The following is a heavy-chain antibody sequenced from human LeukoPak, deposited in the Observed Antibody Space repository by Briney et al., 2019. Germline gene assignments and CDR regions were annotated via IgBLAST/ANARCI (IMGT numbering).Heavy chain of an antibody. Sequence: PSGTLSLTCAVSGVSINSIYWWSWVRQPLGKGLGWIGEIQHSGNINYNLSLKSRVTISVDKSKNQFSLTVTSVTAADTAIYYCARNYESGYSIGPWGQGNLVTVSS. CDR3: ARNYESGYSIGP. CDR2: IQHSGNI. D-gene: IGHD3-3*01. CDR1: GVSINSIYW. J-gene: IGHJ5*02. V-gene: IGHV4-4*02.